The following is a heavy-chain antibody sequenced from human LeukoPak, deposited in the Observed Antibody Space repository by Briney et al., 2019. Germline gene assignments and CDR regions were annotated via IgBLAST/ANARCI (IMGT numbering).Heavy chain of an antibody. CDR2: IYHSGST. CDR1: GYSLSSGYY. CDR3: ARLVAVVVVPAAIIPCTYFDY. Sequence: PSETLSLTCTVSGYSLSSGYYWGWIRPPPGKGLGGIGSIYHSGSTYYNPSLKSRVTISVDTSKNQFSLKLSSVTAADTAVYYCARLVAVVVVPAAIIPCTYFDYWGQGTLVTVSS. V-gene: IGHV4-38-2*02. J-gene: IGHJ4*02. D-gene: IGHD2-2*02.